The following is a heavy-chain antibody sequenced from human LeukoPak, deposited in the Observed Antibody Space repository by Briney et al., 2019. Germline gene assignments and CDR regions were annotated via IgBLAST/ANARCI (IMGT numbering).Heavy chain of an antibody. J-gene: IGHJ4*02. Sequence: SETLSLTCAVYGGSFSGYYWSWIRQPPGKGLKCIGEINHSGSTNYNPSLKSRVTISVDTSKNQFSLKLSSVTAADTAVYYCARALRGRITMVRGPFDYWGQGTLVTVSS. CDR1: GGSFSGYY. V-gene: IGHV4-34*01. CDR3: ARALRGRITMVRGPFDY. CDR2: INHSGST. D-gene: IGHD3-10*01.